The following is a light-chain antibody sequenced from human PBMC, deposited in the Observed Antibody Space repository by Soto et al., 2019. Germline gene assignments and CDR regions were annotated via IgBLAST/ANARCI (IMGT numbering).Light chain of an antibody. CDR2: AAS. J-gene: IGKJ2*02. V-gene: IGKV1-39*01. Sequence: DIQMTQSPSSLFAFVGDRVTITCRASQSITNNLNWYQQRPGKPPELLIYAASDLQSGVPPRFSGRGSGTDFTLTISNLQPEDFATYYCQQTYMPACTFGQGTKLEIK. CDR3: QQTYMPACT. CDR1: QSITNN.